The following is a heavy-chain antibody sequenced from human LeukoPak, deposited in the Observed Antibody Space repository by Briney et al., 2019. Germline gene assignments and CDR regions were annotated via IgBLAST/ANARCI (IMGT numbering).Heavy chain of an antibody. CDR3: ARIPGRLRADYYYYYMDV. V-gene: IGHV1-18*01. Sequence: ASVKVSCKASGYTFTSYGISWVRQAPGQGLEWMGWISAYNGNTNYAQKLQGRVIMTTDTSTSTAYMELRSLRSDDTAVYYCARIPGRLRADYYYYYMDVWGKETTVTVSS. CDR1: GYTFTSYG. CDR2: ISAYNGNT. J-gene: IGHJ6*03. D-gene: IGHD5-12*01.